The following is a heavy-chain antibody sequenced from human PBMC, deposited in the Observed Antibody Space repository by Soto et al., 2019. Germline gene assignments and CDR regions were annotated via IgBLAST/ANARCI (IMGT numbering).Heavy chain of an antibody. J-gene: IGHJ6*02. V-gene: IGHV3-23*01. D-gene: IGHD3-3*01. CDR1: GFAFSSYA. CDR3: ANSQNYDFWSGSYPSIDYYYGMDV. CDR2: ISGSGGST. Sequence: GGSLRLSCAASGFAFSSYAMSWVRQAPGKGLEWVSAISGSGGSTYYADSVKGRFTISRDNSKNTLYLQMNSLRAEDTAVYYCANSQNYDFWSGSYPSIDYYYGMDVWGQGTTVTVSS.